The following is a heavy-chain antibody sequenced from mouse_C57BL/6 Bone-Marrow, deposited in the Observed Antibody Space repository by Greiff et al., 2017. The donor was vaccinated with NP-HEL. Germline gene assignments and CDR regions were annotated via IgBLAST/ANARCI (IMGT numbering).Heavy chain of an antibody. Sequence: EVKLMEPGGDLVKPGGSLKLSCAASGFTFSSYGMSWVRQTPDKRLEWVATISSGGSYTYYPDSVKGRFTISRDNAKNTLYLQMSSLKSEDTAMYYCARHYGSSPYYFDYWGQGTTLTVSS. CDR2: ISSGGSYT. CDR1: GFTFSSYG. D-gene: IGHD1-1*01. J-gene: IGHJ2*01. V-gene: IGHV5-6*01. CDR3: ARHYGSSPYYFDY.